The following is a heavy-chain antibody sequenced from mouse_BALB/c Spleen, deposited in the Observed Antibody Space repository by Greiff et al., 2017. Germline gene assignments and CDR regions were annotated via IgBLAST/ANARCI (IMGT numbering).Heavy chain of an antibody. CDR1: GFTFNTYA. CDR2: IRSKSNNYAT. D-gene: IGHD1-1*01. CDR3: VRQLLLEMDY. Sequence: EVKLVESGGGLVQPKGSLKLSCAASGFTFNTYAMNWVRQAPGKGLEWVARIRSKSNNYATYYADSVKDRFTISRDDSQSMLYLQMNNLKTEDTAMYYCVRQLLLEMDYWGQGTSVTVAA. J-gene: IGHJ4*01. V-gene: IGHV10-1*02.